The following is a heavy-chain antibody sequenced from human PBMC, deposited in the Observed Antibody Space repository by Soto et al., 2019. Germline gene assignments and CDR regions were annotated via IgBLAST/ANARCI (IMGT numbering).Heavy chain of an antibody. CDR3: SRDSFWSGYYIDY. V-gene: IGHV5-10-1*01. CDR2: IDPGDCYT. CDR1: GYSFTSQK. D-gene: IGHD3-3*01. J-gene: IGHJ4*02. Sequence: GGSLKISCTGSGYSFTSQKITWVRQMPGKGLEWVGRIDPGDCYTRYSPSFQGRVTISVDKSISTAYLQWNRLEASETAIYYCSRDSFWSGYYIDYWAQGIPVTATS.